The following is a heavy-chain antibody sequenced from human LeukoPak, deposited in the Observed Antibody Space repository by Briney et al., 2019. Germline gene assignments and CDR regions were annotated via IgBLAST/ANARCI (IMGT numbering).Heavy chain of an antibody. CDR2: IFNDGSNK. CDR3: AASRYCSGGSCSPRFDY. CDR1: GFTFSSYA. D-gene: IGHD2-15*01. V-gene: IGHV3-30-3*01. J-gene: IGHJ4*02. Sequence: GRSMRLSCAASGFTFSSYAMHWVRQAPGKGLEWVAVIFNDGSNKYDAASVKGRFTIARDNSKNTPYLQMNSPRAEDTAVYYCAASRYCSGGSCSPRFDYWGEGTLVT.